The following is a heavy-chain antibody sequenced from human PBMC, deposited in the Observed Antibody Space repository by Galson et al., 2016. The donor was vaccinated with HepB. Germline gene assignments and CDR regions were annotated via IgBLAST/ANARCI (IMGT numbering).Heavy chain of an antibody. Sequence: SLRLSCAVSGFPFRDYAMHWVRQAPGKGLQWLSTITWNSRNIAYADSVKGRFTISRDNAKNSLYLQMNSLRPDDTALYFCATDWASAGPYFHYSGLDVWGQGTTVTVSS. J-gene: IGHJ6*02. CDR2: ITWNSRNI. V-gene: IGHV3-9*01. CDR3: ATDWASAGPYFHYSGLDV. CDR1: GFPFRDYA.